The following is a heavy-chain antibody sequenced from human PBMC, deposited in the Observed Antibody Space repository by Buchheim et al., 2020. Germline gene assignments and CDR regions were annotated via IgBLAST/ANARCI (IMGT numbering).Heavy chain of an antibody. CDR3: ANRDEETSAFDI. J-gene: IGHJ3*02. CDR1: GFTFSSYG. V-gene: IGHV3-30*18. CDR2: ISYDGSNK. Sequence: QVQLVESGGGVVQPGRSLRLSCAASGFTFSSYGMHWVRQAPGKGLEWVAVISYDGSNKYYADSVKGRFTISRDNSKNTLYLQMNSLRAEDTAVYYCANRDEETSAFDIWGQGT. D-gene: IGHD5-24*01.